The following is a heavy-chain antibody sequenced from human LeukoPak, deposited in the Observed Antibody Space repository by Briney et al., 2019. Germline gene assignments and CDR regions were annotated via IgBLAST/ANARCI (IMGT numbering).Heavy chain of an antibody. V-gene: IGHV3-48*02. CDR1: GFTFSSYS. J-gene: IGHJ4*02. Sequence: GSLRLSCAASGFTFSSYSMNWVRQAPGKGLEWVSYISSSSSTIYYADSVKGRFTISRDNAKNSLYLQMNSLRDEDTAVYYCARDPLYCGGDCYFDYWGQGTLVTVSS. D-gene: IGHD2-21*02. CDR2: ISSSSSTI. CDR3: ARDPLYCGGDCYFDY.